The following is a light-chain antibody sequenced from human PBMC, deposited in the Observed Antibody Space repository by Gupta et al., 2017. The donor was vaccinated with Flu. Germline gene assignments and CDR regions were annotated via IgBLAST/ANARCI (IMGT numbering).Light chain of an antibody. CDR3: QQSYSTPYT. J-gene: IGKJ2*01. CDR2: AAS. Sequence: DIQMTQSPSSLSASVGDRVSITCQSSQRISNYLAWYQRKPGKAPQLLIYAASSLQGGVPSRFSGSGSQTDFTLTISSLQLEDFATYYCQQSYSTPYTFGQGTKLEIK. CDR1: QRISNY. V-gene: IGKV1-39*01.